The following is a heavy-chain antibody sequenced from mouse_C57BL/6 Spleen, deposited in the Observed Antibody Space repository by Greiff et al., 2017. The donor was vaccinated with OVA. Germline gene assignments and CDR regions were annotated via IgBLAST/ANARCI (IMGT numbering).Heavy chain of an antibody. Sequence: VVEPGASVKIPCKASGYTFTDYNMDWVKQSHGKSLEWIGDINPNNGGTIYNQKFKGKATLTVDKSSSTAYMELRSLTSEDTAVYYCARDIYYYGSSSYWYFDVWGTGTTVTVSS. CDR1: GYTFTDYN. CDR3: ARDIYYYGSSSYWYFDV. CDR2: INPNNGGT. J-gene: IGHJ1*03. D-gene: IGHD1-1*01. V-gene: IGHV1-18*01.